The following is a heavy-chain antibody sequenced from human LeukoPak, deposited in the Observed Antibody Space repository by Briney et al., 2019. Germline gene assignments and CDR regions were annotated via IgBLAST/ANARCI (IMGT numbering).Heavy chain of an antibody. CDR1: GYTFTCYY. Sequence: ASVKVSCKASGYTFTCYYIHWVRQAPGQGLEWMGWINPNSGGTNYAQKFQGRVTMTRDTSISTAYMELSRLRSDDTAVYYCARVWDCSSTSCHTFDYWGQGTLVTVSS. V-gene: IGHV1-2*02. CDR3: ARVWDCSSTSCHTFDY. CDR2: INPNSGGT. J-gene: IGHJ4*02. D-gene: IGHD2-2*02.